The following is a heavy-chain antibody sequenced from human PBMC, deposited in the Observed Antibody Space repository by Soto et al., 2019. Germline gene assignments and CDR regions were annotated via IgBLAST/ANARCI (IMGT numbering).Heavy chain of an antibody. D-gene: IGHD1-1*01. CDR2: IYPCDFFS. CDR1: GYSFTSNW. V-gene: IGHV5-10-1*01. J-gene: IGHJ6*02. CDR3: ARHYWSDQRYGMDV. Sequence: PGESLKISCKGSGYSFTSNWITWVRQMPGKVLYWMGKIYPCDFFSNFSPFFQGYVTISVDKFISTAYLQLSSLMASDTAMYYCARHYWSDQRYGMDVWGQGVTVTVSS.